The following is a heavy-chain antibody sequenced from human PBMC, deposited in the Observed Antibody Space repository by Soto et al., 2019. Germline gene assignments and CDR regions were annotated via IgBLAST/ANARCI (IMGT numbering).Heavy chain of an antibody. V-gene: IGHV1-3*01. J-gene: IGHJ4*02. Sequence: ASVKVSCKAYRYTFTSYGISCVRQAPGQRLEWMGWINAGYGNTKSSQKFQDRVTISRDTSASTAYMELTSLRSEDTAVYYCARDTGDGTFDFWGQGTLVTVSS. CDR3: ARDTGDGTFDF. CDR2: INAGYGNT. CDR1: RYTFTSYG. D-gene: IGHD7-27*01.